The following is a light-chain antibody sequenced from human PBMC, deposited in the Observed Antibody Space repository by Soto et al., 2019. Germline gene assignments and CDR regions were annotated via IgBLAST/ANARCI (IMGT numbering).Light chain of an antibody. CDR2: VGS. CDR3: MRALQPPWA. V-gene: IGKV2-28*01. CDR1: QSPLHSNGKNR. Sequence: DIVMTQSPLSLPVTPGEPASISCRASQSPLHSNGKNRLAWYLQRPGQSPQLLIYVGSNRAYGVPDRFSGSGSGTVLTLELSRVEAEEGGVYYCMRALQPPWAFGQGTKGEI. J-gene: IGKJ1*01.